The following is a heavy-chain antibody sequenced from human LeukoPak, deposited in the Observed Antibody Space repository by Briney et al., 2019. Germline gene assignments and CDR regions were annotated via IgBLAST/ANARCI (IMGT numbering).Heavy chain of an antibody. CDR1: GYTFTGYY. CDR3: ARDLRGFLTWWFDP. Sequence: GASVTVSCKASGYTFTGYYMHWVRQAPGQGLEWMGWINPNSGGTNYAQKFQGRVTMTRDTSISTAYMELSRLRSDGTAVYYCARDLRGFLTWWFDPWGQGTLVTVSS. D-gene: IGHD3-10*01. V-gene: IGHV1-2*02. J-gene: IGHJ5*02. CDR2: INPNSGGT.